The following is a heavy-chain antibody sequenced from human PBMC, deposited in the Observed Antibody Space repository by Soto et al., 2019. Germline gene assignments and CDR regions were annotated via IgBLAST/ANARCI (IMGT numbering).Heavy chain of an antibody. CDR2: IIPIFSTP. CDR1: GGTFGSYA. CDR3: ARPIQYYFDTSAQSAWFDP. Sequence: QVQLVQSGAEVKKPGSSVKVSCKTSGGTFGSYAISWVRQAPGQGLEWMGGIIPIFSTPNYAQKCQGRVTITEAESTSTAYMELSSLRSEDTAVYYCARPIQYYFDTSAQSAWFDPWGQGTLVTVSS. V-gene: IGHV1-69*12. J-gene: IGHJ5*02. D-gene: IGHD3-22*01.